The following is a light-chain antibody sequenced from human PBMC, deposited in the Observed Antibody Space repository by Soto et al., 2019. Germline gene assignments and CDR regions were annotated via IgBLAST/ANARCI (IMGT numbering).Light chain of an antibody. V-gene: IGKV1-6*01. Sequence: AIQLTQSPSSLSASVVDRVTITCLASQGIRNDLGWYQQKPGKAPKLLIYAASSLQSGVPSGFSGSASGTDFTLTISSLQPEDFATYYCLQDYSYPWTFGQGTKVDIK. CDR2: AAS. J-gene: IGKJ1*01. CDR3: LQDYSYPWT. CDR1: QGIRND.